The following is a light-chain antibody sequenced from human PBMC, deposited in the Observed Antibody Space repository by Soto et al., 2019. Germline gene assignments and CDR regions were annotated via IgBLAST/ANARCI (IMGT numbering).Light chain of an antibody. CDR3: QQYNDWPLT. CDR2: GAS. CDR1: QSVSTN. Sequence: EIVMTQSPATLSVSPGERASISCRASQSVSTNLAWYQQKPAQAPRLLIYGASTRATGIPARFSGGGSGTEFTLTISSLQSADFAVYYCQQYNDWPLTFGGGTKVEIK. J-gene: IGKJ4*01. V-gene: IGKV3-15*01.